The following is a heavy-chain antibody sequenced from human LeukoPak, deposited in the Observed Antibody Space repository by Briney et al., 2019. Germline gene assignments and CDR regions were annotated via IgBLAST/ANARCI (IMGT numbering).Heavy chain of an antibody. CDR1: GGTFSSYA. Sequence: GASVKVSCKASGGTFSSYAISWVRQAPGQGLEWMGKINPSSGGTGYAQKFQGRVTMTRDTSTSTVYMELTSLRSEDTAVYYCARDGLYCTNGVCSSDIWGQGTLVTVSS. D-gene: IGHD2-8*01. CDR3: ARDGLYCTNGVCSSDI. CDR2: INPSSGGT. J-gene: IGHJ3*02. V-gene: IGHV1-46*01.